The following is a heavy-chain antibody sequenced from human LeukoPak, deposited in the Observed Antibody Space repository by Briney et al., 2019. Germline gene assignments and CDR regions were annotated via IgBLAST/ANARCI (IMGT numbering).Heavy chain of an antibody. CDR2: IIPIFGTA. CDR3: ARGLVTGTTIDY. V-gene: IGHV1-69*01. J-gene: IGHJ4*02. Sequence: GSSVKVSCKASGGTFSSYAISWGRQAPGQGLEWMGGIIPIFGTANYAQKFQGRVTITADESTSTAYMELSSLRSEDTAVYYCARGLVTGTTIDYWGQGTLVTVSS. D-gene: IGHD1-20*01. CDR1: GGTFSSYA.